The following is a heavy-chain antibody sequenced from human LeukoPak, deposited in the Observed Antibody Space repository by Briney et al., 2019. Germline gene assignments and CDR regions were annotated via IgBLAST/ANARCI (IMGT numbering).Heavy chain of an antibody. J-gene: IGHJ5*02. CDR1: GFTFSSYS. CDR3: ARIHCSSTSCYWGVRDWFDP. V-gene: IGHV3-21*03. Sequence: PGGSLRLSCAASGFTFSSYSMNWVRQAPGKGLEWVSYISNSGNYIYYGDSVKGRFTISRENAKNSLYLQMNSLRAEDTAVYYCARIHCSSTSCYWGVRDWFDPWGQGTLVTVSS. D-gene: IGHD2-2*01. CDR2: ISNSGNYI.